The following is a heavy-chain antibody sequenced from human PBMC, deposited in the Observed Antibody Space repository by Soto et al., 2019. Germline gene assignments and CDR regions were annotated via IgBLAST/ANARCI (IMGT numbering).Heavy chain of an antibody. J-gene: IGHJ4*02. CDR3: AQKTSGNNPFDN. Sequence: DVRLLESGGGLVQPGGSLRLSCAASGFSFSSYSMNWVRQAPGKGLEWVSVISGGGGTIYYADSVKGRFTISRDNSKNTLYLQMNSLITEDTAVYYCAQKTSGNNPFDNWGQGTLVTVSS. CDR1: GFSFSSYS. CDR2: ISGGGGTI. D-gene: IGHD3-3*01. V-gene: IGHV3-23*01.